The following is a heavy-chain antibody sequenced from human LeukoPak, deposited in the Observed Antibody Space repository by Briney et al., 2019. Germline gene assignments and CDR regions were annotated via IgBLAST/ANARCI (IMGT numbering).Heavy chain of an antibody. J-gene: IGHJ4*02. CDR2: MSYSGST. CDR3: VRSDGKYFDY. CDR1: GDSISSSESH. V-gene: IGHV4-39*01. Sequence: SETLSLTCSVSGDSISSSESHWGWIRQTPGTGLEWIESMSYSGSTYYNPSLQSRVSISIDTSRNQFSLKLSSVTAADTAVYYCVRSDGKYFDYWGQGTLVTVSS.